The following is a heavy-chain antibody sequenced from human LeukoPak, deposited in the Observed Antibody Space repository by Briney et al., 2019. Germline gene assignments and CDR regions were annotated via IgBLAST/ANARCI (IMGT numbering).Heavy chain of an antibody. CDR1: GGSISSYY. CDR3: ARHSRWELLQDDAFDI. J-gene: IGHJ3*02. V-gene: IGHV4-59*08. CDR2: IYYSGST. D-gene: IGHD1-26*01. Sequence: SETLSLTCTVSGGSISSYYWSWIRQPPGKGLEWIGYIYYSGSTNYNPSLKSRVTISVDTSKNQFSLKLSSVTAADTAVYYCARHSRWELLQDDAFDIWGQGTMVTVSS.